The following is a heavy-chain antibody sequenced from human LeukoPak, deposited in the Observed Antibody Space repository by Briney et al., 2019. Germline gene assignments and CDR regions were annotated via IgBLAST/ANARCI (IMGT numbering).Heavy chain of an antibody. D-gene: IGHD6-13*01. Sequence: PSETLSLTCSVFGGSISSSSDYWRWIRQPPGKGLEWMGSIYYSESTYYTPSLRSRVTISVDTSKNQFSLKLSSVTAADTAVYYCARLNSRIAAERFFDLWGRGTLVTVSS. CDR1: GGSISSSSDY. CDR2: IYYSEST. CDR3: ARLNSRIAAERFFDL. J-gene: IGHJ2*01. V-gene: IGHV4-39*01.